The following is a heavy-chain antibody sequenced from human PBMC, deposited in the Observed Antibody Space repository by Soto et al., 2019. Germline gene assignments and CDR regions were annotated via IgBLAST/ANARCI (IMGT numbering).Heavy chain of an antibody. Sequence: ASVKVSCKASGYTFTSYGISWVRQAPGQGLEWMGWISAYNGNTNYAQKLQGRVTMTTDTSTSTAYMELRSLRSDDTAVYYCARANLYCSGGSCYLSNMAWLDPWGQGTLVTVSS. V-gene: IGHV1-18*01. CDR2: ISAYNGNT. D-gene: IGHD2-15*01. J-gene: IGHJ5*02. CDR1: GYTFTSYG. CDR3: ARANLYCSGGSCYLSNMAWLDP.